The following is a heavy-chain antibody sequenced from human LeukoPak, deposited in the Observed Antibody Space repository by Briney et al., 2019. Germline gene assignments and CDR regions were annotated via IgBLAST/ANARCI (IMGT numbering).Heavy chain of an antibody. CDR3: ARDYDLEVAGRERHWFDS. V-gene: IGHV4-61*01. D-gene: IGHD6-19*01. CDR1: GGSVSSGSYY. CDR2: ISYSGST. Sequence: PSETLSLTCTVSGGSVSSGSYYWSWIRQPPGKGLEWIGYISYSGSTNYNPSLKSRVTISVDTSKNQFSLKVNSVTAADTAIYYCARDYDLEVAGRERHWFDSWGQGTLVTVSS. J-gene: IGHJ5*01.